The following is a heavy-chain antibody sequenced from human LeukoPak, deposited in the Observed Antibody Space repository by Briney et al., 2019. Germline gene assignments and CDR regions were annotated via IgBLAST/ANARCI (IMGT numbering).Heavy chain of an antibody. D-gene: IGHD3-22*01. CDR1: GYTSTNYG. CDR3: ARQPYYFDSSGYYYFDY. J-gene: IGHJ4*02. V-gene: IGHV1-18*01. CDR2: ISAYNGNT. Sequence: ASVKVSCKASGYTSTNYGTSWVRQAPGQGLEWMGWISAYNGNTHYAQNLQGRVTMTTDTSTSTAYMELRSLSSDDTAVYYCARQPYYFDSSGYYYFDYWGQGTLVTVSS.